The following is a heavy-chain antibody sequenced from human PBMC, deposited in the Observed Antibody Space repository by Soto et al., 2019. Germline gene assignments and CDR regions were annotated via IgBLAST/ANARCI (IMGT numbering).Heavy chain of an antibody. V-gene: IGHV1-69*06. J-gene: IGHJ6*02. Sequence: SVKVSCKASGGTFSSYAISWVRQAPGQGLEWMGGIIPIFGTANYAQKFQGRVTITADKSTSTAYMELSSLRSEDTAVYYCARGEGKYSSSWYLSYYYYGMDVWDQGTTVTVSS. CDR1: GGTFSSYA. D-gene: IGHD6-13*01. CDR3: ARGEGKYSSSWYLSYYYYGMDV. CDR2: IIPIFGTA.